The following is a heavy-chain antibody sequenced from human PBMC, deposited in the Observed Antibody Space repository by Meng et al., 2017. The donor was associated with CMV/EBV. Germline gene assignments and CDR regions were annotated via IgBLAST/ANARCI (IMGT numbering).Heavy chain of an antibody. CDR1: GGSISSGSYY. V-gene: IGHV4-61*02. CDR2: IYTSGST. CDR3: AREVVVITPYNWFDP. J-gene: IGHJ5*02. Sequence: QGQRHESGPGPVKPHQPLSLTCTVSGGSISSGSYYWSWIRQPAGKGLEWIGRIYTSGSTNYNPSLKSRVTISVDTSKNQFSLKLSSVTAADTAVYYCAREVVVITPYNWFDPWGQGTLVTVSS. D-gene: IGHD3-22*01.